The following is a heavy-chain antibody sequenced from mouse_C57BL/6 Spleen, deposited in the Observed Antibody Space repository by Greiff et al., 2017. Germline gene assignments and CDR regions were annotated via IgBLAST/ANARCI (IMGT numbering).Heavy chain of an antibody. V-gene: IGHV1-59*01. Sequence: QVQLQQPGAELVRPGTSVKLSCKASGYTFTSYWMHWVKQRPGQGLEWIGVIDPSDSYTNYNQKFKGKATLTVDTSSSTAYMQLSSLTSEDSAVYYCASHYYGRDAMDYWGQGTSVTAAS. CDR3: ASHYYGRDAMDY. D-gene: IGHD1-1*01. J-gene: IGHJ4*01. CDR2: IDPSDSYT. CDR1: GYTFTSYW.